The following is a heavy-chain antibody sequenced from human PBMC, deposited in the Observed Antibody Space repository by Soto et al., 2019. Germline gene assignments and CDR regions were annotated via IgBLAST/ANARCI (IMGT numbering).Heavy chain of an antibody. V-gene: IGHV1-69*01. D-gene: IGHD2-2*01. Sequence: QVQLVQSGAEVKKPGSSVKVSCKASGGTFSSYAISWVRQAPGQGLEWMGGIIPISGTANYAQKFQGRVTITADESTSTAYMELSSLRSEATAVYYCARSEGSSTSLEIYYYYYYGMEVWCQGTGVTVTS. CDR3: ARSEGSSTSLEIYYYYYYGMEV. J-gene: IGHJ6*02. CDR1: GGTFSSYA. CDR2: IIPISGTA.